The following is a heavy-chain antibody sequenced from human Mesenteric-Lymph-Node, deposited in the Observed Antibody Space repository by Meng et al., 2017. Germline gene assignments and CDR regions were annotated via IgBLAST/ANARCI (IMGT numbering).Heavy chain of an antibody. V-gene: IGHV3-23*01. CDR2: ISDSGGST. Sequence: GESLKISCAASEFTLSTYAMNWVRQAPGKGLEWVSRISDSGGSTYYADSVKGRFTISRDNSKNTLYLQMNKLRAEDTAVYYCARGGYYFEYWGQGTLVTVSS. J-gene: IGHJ4*02. D-gene: IGHD5-12*01. CDR3: ARGGYYFEY. CDR1: EFTLSTYA.